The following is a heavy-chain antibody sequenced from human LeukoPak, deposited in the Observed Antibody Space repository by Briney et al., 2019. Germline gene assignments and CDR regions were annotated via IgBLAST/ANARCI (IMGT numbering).Heavy chain of an antibody. CDR3: ARHDYGDYVGGLDYFDY. V-gene: IGHV4-59*05. CDR2: IYYSGST. Sequence: SETLSLTCTVSGGSIRNYYWSWIRQPPGKGLEWIGSIYYSGSTYYNPSLKSRVTISVDTSKNQFSLKLSSVTAADTAVYYCARHDYGDYVGGLDYFDYWGQGTLVTVSS. D-gene: IGHD4-17*01. CDR1: GGSIRNYY. J-gene: IGHJ4*02.